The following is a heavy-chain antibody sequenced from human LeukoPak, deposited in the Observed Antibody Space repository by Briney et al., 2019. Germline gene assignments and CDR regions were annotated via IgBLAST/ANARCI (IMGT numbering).Heavy chain of an antibody. V-gene: IGHV3-7*01. D-gene: IGHD3-16*01. CDR1: GFTFSSYR. J-gene: IGHJ3*02. Sequence: GGSLRLSCAASGFTFSSYRMNWVRQAPGKGLEWVASIKQDGSEKYYVDSVRGRFTISRDNAKNSLYLQMNSLRAEDTAVYYCVRDTFSPDAFDIWGQGTMVTVSS. CDR3: VRDTFSPDAFDI. CDR2: IKQDGSEK.